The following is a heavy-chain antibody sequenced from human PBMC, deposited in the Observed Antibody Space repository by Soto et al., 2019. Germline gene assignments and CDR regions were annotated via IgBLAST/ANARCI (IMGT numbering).Heavy chain of an antibody. Sequence: QVQLVQSGAEVKKPGASVKVSCKASGYTFPSYHFSWVRPATGQGLEWMGWMHPYSGNTAYAQKFQGRLTMTTNSSISTAYMELSSLTSEDTAVYYCAREQDYGDYGDYWGQGTLVTVSS. CDR3: AREQDYGDYGDY. J-gene: IGHJ4*02. V-gene: IGHV1-8*01. CDR2: MHPYSGNT. D-gene: IGHD4-17*01. CDR1: GYTFPSYH.